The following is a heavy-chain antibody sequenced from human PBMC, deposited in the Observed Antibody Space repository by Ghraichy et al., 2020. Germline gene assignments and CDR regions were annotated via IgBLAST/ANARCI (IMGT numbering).Heavy chain of an antibody. CDR2: INHSGST. V-gene: IGHV4-34*01. CDR3: ARGRDLFVVVTASDAFDI. Sequence: SETLSLTCAVYGGSFSGYYWSWIRQPPGKGLEWIGEINHSGSTNYNPSLKSRVTISVDTSKNQFSLKLSSVTAADTAVYYCARGRDLFVVVTASDAFDIWGQGTMVTVSS. J-gene: IGHJ3*02. D-gene: IGHD2-21*02. CDR1: GGSFSGYY.